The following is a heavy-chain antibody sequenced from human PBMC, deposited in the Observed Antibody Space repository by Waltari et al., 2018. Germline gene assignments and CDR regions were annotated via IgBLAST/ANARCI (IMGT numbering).Heavy chain of an antibody. Sequence: ISWVRQAPGQGLEWMGRIIPIFGTANYAQKFQGRVTITADKSTSTAYMELSSLRSEDTAVYYCARGDLGWRYFDYWGQGTLVTVSS. V-gene: IGHV1-69*06. CDR2: IIPIFGTA. J-gene: IGHJ4*02. CDR3: ARGDLGWRYFDY. D-gene: IGHD2-15*01.